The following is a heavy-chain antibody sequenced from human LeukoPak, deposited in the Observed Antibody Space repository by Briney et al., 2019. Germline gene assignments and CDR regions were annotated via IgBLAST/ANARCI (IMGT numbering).Heavy chain of an antibody. D-gene: IGHD4-17*01. CDR3: ARARNDYGDYVFDY. Sequence: PGRSLRLSCAASGFAFSSYGMHWVRQAPGKGLEWVAVISYDGSNKNYADSVKGRFTISRDNSKKALYLQMNSLRAEDTAVYYCARARNDYGDYVFDYWGQGTLVTVSS. V-gene: IGHV3-30*03. CDR1: GFAFSSYG. J-gene: IGHJ4*02. CDR2: ISYDGSNK.